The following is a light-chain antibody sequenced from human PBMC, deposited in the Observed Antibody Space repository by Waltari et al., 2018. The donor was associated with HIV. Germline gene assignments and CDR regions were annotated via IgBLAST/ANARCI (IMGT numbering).Light chain of an antibody. V-gene: IGKV3-11*01. Sequence: IVLTQSPATLSLSPGDRASLSCRASQDVDRYLAWYQQRPGQPPRLLSYDASSRATGVPPRFSGGGSGTDFCRSINSLEPEDFAIYFCQQRVTWPHTFGQGT. CDR2: DAS. J-gene: IGKJ2*01. CDR3: QQRVTWPHT. CDR1: QDVDRY.